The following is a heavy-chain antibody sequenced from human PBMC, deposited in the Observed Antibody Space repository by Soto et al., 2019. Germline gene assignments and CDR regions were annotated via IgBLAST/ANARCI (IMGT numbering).Heavy chain of an antibody. CDR2: IYYSGST. D-gene: IGHD2-2*01. V-gene: IGHV4-39*01. CDR3: ARVLGYCSSTSCYPIPNYYYYYGMDV. CDR1: GGSISSSSYY. Sequence: SETLSLTCTVSGGSISSSSYYWGWIRQPPGKGLEWIGSIYYSGSTYYNPSLKSRVTISVDTSKNQFSLKLSSVTAADTAVYYCARVLGYCSSTSCYPIPNYYYYYGMDVWGQGTTVTVSS. J-gene: IGHJ6*02.